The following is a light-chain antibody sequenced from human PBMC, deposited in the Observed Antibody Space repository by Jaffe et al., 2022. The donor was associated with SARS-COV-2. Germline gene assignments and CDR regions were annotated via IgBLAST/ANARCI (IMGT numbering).Light chain of an antibody. Sequence: SYELTQPPSVSVSPGQTASITCSGDKLGDKHASWYQQKSGQSPVVVIYEDNKRPSGIPGRFSGSNSGNTATLTISGTQAMDEADYYCQAWDSDTAVFGTGTKVTVL. CDR1: KLGDKH. V-gene: IGLV3-1*01. CDR2: EDN. J-gene: IGLJ1*01. CDR3: QAWDSDTAV.